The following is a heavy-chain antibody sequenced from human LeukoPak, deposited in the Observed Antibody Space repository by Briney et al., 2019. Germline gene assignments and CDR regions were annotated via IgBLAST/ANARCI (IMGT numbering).Heavy chain of an antibody. Sequence: GGSLRLSCAASRFTFSSYAMSWVRQAPGKGLEWVSAISGSGGSTYYTDSVKGRFTISRDNSKHTLYLQMNRLRAEDTAVYYCAKRLCWVYYFQYRGQGTLVTVSP. CDR3: AKRLCWVYYFQY. CDR1: RFTFSSYA. V-gene: IGHV3-23*01. D-gene: IGHD2-8*01. J-gene: IGHJ4*02. CDR2: ISGSGGST.